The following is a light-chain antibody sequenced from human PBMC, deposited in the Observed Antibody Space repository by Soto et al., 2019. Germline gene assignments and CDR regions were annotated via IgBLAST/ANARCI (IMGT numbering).Light chain of an antibody. J-gene: IGKJ1*01. CDR1: QSISDV. CDR3: QQYNGYWT. Sequence: DIQMTQSPSTLSASVGDRVTITCRASQSISDVLAWYQQKPGKAPKLLIYKSSSLKSGVPSRFSGSGSGTEYTLTISSLQTDDFASYYCQQYNGYWTFGQGTKVEIK. CDR2: KSS. V-gene: IGKV1-5*03.